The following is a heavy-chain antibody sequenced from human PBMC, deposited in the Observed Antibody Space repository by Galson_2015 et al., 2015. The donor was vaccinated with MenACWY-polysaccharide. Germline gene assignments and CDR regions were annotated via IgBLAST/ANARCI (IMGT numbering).Heavy chain of an antibody. CDR3: ARGAQRFFDY. CDR2: MYSGGFT. J-gene: IGHJ4*02. V-gene: IGHV3-53*01. Sequence: SLRLSCAASGFNVGGLYMSWVRQAPGKRPEWVSIMYSGGFTEYEDSVKGRFTISRDIFKNTVYLQMNSLKVEDTAVYYCARGAQRFFDYWGQGRLVTVSA. CDR1: GFNVGGLY.